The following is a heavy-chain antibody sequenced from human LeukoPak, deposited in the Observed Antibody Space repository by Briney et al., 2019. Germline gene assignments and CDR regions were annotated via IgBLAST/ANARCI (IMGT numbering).Heavy chain of an antibody. D-gene: IGHD5-18*01. J-gene: IGHJ4*02. CDR1: GFTFSSYS. Sequence: PGGSLRLSCAGSGFTFSSYSMSWVRHAPGKGLEWVSYISGSGKTIYYADSVKGRFTISRDNTKNSLYLQMNSLGAEDTAVYYCARDWDVGTAMVTVDYWGQGTLVTVSS. CDR3: ARDWDVGTAMVTVDY. V-gene: IGHV3-48*01. CDR2: ISGSGKTI.